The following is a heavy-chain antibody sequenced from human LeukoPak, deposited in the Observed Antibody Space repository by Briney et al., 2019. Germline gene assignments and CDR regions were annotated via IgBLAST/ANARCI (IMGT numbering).Heavy chain of an antibody. CDR3: VRGPGGSHLGWFDP. CDR2: TYYRSKWYN. V-gene: IGHV6-1*01. D-gene: IGHD1-26*01. CDR1: GDSVSSNSAA. Sequence: SQTLSLTCALSGDSVSSNSAAWNWIRQPPSRGLEWLGRTYYRSKWYNDYAVSVKSRITINPDTSKNQFSLQLNSVTPEDTAVYYCVRGPGGSHLGWFDPWGQGTLVTVSS. J-gene: IGHJ5*02.